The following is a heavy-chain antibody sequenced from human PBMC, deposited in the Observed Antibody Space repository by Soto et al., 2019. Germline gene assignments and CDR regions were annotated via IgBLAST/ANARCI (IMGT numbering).Heavy chain of an antibody. V-gene: IGHV3-74*01. Sequence: EVHLVESGGGLVQPGGSLRLSCAASGFTFNTHWMHWVRQAPGKGLVWVSRINSDGSGTSHAESVKGRFTISRDNAKNTLYLHMNSLRAEDSAVYYCARGWVEGLSRQPPSDFWGQGTLVTVSS. J-gene: IGHJ4*02. CDR2: INSDGSGT. D-gene: IGHD3-3*01. CDR1: GFTFNTHW. CDR3: ARGWVEGLSRQPPSDF.